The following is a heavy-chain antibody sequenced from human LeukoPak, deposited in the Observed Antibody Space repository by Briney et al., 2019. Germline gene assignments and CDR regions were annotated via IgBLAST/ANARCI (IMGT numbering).Heavy chain of an antibody. V-gene: IGHV3-30-3*01. J-gene: IGHJ4*02. CDR3: ARAYSSSWPFDY. D-gene: IGHD6-13*01. CDR1: GFTFSSYA. CDR2: ISYDGSNK. Sequence: PGGSLRLSCAASGFTFSSYAMHWVRQAPGKGLEWVAVISYDGSNKYYADSVKGRFTISRDNSKNTLYLQMNSLRAEDTAVYHCARAYSSSWPFDYWGQGTLVTVSS.